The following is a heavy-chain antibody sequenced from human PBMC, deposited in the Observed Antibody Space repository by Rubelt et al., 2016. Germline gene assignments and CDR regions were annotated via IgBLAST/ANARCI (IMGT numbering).Heavy chain of an antibody. CDR3: ARSATQSKLVLLDI. J-gene: IGHJ3*02. V-gene: IGHV3-53*04. Sequence: EVQLVESGGGLVKPGGSLKLSCAVSGFNVGNNYMSWVRQVPGKGLEWVSVIYSGGTTWYADSVKGRFTISRHSTENTVYRQMKDLRPEETAIYYCARSATQSKLVLLDIWGQGTVVTVSS. D-gene: IGHD2-8*02. CDR1: GFNVGNNY. CDR2: IYSGGTT.